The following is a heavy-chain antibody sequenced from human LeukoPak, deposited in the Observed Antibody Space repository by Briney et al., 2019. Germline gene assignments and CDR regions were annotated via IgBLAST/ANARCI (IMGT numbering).Heavy chain of an antibody. V-gene: IGHV3-43*02. CDR3: AKPQHYGRGDFDY. CDR1: GFIFDDYA. CDR2: ISGDGGIT. D-gene: IGHD3-10*01. Sequence: GGSLRLSCASSGFIFDDYAMDWARQAPGRGLEWVSLISGDGGITYYADFVKGRFAISRDNSKNSLYLQMNSLRTEDTALYYCAKPQHYGRGDFDYWGQGTLVTVSS. J-gene: IGHJ4*02.